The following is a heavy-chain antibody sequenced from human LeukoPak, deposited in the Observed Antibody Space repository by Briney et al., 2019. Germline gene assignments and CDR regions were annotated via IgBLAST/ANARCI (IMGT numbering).Heavy chain of an antibody. CDR3: AKTYDYGGTFDY. V-gene: IGHV3-30*04. CDR2: ISYDGSNK. Sequence: GGSLRLSCAASGFTFSSYAMHWVRQAPGKGLEWVAVISYDGSNKYYADSVKGRFTISRDNSKNTLYLQMNSLGTEDTAVYYCAKTYDYGGTFDYWGQGTLVTVSS. D-gene: IGHD4-23*01. J-gene: IGHJ4*02. CDR1: GFTFSSYA.